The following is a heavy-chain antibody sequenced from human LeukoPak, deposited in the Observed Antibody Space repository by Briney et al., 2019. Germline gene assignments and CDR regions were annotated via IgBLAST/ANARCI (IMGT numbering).Heavy chain of an antibody. Sequence: SETLSLTCTVSGGSISSYYWSWVRQPAGKGLEWIGRIYASGNTNYNPSLKGRLTMTVDTSKNQFSLNLSSVTAADTAVYYCARGRGSSWYYFDSWGQGTLVTVSS. J-gene: IGHJ4*02. V-gene: IGHV4-4*07. CDR2: IYASGNT. D-gene: IGHD6-13*01. CDR1: GGSISSYY. CDR3: ARGRGSSWYYFDS.